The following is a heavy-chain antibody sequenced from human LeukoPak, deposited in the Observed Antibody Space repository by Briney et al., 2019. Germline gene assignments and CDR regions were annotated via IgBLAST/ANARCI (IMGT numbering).Heavy chain of an antibody. Sequence: PGGSLRLSCAASGFTFNNFAMSWVRQAPGKGLEWVSAISGSGGSTYYADSVKGRFTISRDNSKNTLYLQMNSLRAEDTAVYYCAKDPLPTVTTPQGPDIWGQGTMVTVSS. D-gene: IGHD4-17*01. CDR2: ISGSGGST. CDR3: AKDPLPTVTTPQGPDI. CDR1: GFTFNNFA. V-gene: IGHV3-23*01. J-gene: IGHJ3*02.